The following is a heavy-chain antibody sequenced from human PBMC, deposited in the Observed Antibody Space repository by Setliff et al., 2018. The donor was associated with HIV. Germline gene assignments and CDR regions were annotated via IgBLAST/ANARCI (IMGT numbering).Heavy chain of an antibody. V-gene: IGHV5-51*01. D-gene: IGHD6-6*01. CDR3: ARHSGSSEYYLDY. CDR1: GYSFTKFW. J-gene: IGHJ4*02. Sequence: PGESLKISCQASGYSFTKFWIGWVRQMPGKGLEWMGLIYPGDSDTRYSPSFQGQVSFSVDKSITTAYLQWSSLKASDTAMYYCARHSGSSEYYLDYWGQGTLVTVSS. CDR2: IYPGDSDT.